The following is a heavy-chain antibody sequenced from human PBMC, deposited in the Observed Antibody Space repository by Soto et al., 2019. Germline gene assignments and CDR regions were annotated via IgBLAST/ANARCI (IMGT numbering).Heavy chain of an antibody. D-gene: IGHD1-1*01. V-gene: IGHV1-8*01. CDR1: GYTFSDHD. J-gene: IGHJ4*02. CDR2: MNPNSGDT. Sequence: QVQLVQSGAEVKKPGASVKVSCKASGYTFSDHDINWVRQASGQGPEWLGWMNPNSGDTGYAQTFQGRVTMTRDTSKRTAYMELSSLRSEDTAVYYCARVGGNWNDDYFDYWGQGTRVTVSS. CDR3: ARVGGNWNDDYFDY.